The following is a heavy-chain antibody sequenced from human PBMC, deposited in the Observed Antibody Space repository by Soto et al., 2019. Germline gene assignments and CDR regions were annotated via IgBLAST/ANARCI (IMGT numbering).Heavy chain of an antibody. CDR3: ARDARSSFDWFDP. J-gene: IGHJ5*02. Sequence: QVQLVQSGAEVKKPGSSVKVSCKASGGTFSSYTISWVRQALGQGLEWMGRIIPILGIANYAQKFQGRVTITADKSTSTAYMELSSLRSEDTAVYYCARDARSSFDWFDPWGQGTLVTVSS. CDR2: IIPILGIA. CDR1: GGTFSSYT. V-gene: IGHV1-69*08.